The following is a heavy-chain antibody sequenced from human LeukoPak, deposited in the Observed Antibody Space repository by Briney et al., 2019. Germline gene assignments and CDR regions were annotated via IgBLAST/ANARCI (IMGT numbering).Heavy chain of an antibody. CDR1: GSVFSAYG. J-gene: IGHJ4*02. CDR3: ARPSSGWYVLDY. CDR2: IIASGGAT. Sequence: GGSLRLSCAASGSVFSAYGMNWVRQGPGKGLEWVSLIIASGGATYYADSVKGRFTISRDNSKNTLYLQMNSLKASDTAMYYCARPSSGWYVLDYWGQGTLVTVSS. D-gene: IGHD6-19*01. V-gene: IGHV3-23*01.